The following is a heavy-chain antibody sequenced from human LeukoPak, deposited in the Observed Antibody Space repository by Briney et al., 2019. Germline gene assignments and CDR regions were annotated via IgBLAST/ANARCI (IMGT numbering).Heavy chain of an antibody. CDR1: GFALSSHW. CDR3: ARNNGLDV. Sequence: GGSLRLSCAASGFALSSHWMTWVRQVPGRGPEWVANVNRDGSETYYLDSVKGRFTISKDNAKNSLYLQMNSLRAEDTALYHCARNNGLDVWGQGTTVIVSS. J-gene: IGHJ6*02. V-gene: IGHV3-7*03. CDR2: VNRDGSET.